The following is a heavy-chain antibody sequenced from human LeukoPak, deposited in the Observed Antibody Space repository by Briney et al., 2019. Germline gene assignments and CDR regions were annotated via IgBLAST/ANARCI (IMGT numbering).Heavy chain of an antibody. J-gene: IGHJ6*02. CDR1: GFTFSSYE. CDR2: ISSSGSTI. Sequence: GGSLRPSCAASGFTFSSYEMNWVRQAPGKGLEWVSYISSSGSTIYYADSVKGRFTISRDNAKNSLYLQMNSLRAEDTAVYYCARRGSGTYYYYGMDVWGQGTTVTVSS. D-gene: IGHD3-10*01. V-gene: IGHV3-48*03. CDR3: ARRGSGTYYYYGMDV.